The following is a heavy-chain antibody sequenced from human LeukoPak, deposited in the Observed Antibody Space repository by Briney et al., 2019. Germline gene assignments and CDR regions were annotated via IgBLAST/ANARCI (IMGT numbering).Heavy chain of an antibody. D-gene: IGHD3-10*01. CDR3: ARDLWFGEIGY. J-gene: IGHJ4*02. V-gene: IGHV3-21*01. CDR1: GSTFSSYS. Sequence: GGSLRLSCAASGSTFSSYSMDWVRQAPGKGLEWVSSISSSSSYIYYADSVKGRFTISRDNAKNSLYLQMNSLRAEDTAVYYCARDLWFGEIGYWGQGTLVTVSS. CDR2: ISSSSSYI.